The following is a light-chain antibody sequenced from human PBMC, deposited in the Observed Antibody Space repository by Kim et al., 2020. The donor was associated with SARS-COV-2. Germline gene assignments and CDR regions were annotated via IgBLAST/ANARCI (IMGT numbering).Light chain of an antibody. J-gene: IGLJ2*01. CDR1: NIGSKS. CDR3: QVWDSSSDPHVV. Sequence: SYELTQPPSVSVAPGKTARITCGGNNIGSKSVHWYQQKPGQAPVLVIYYDSDRPSGIPERSSGSNSGNTATLTISRVEAGDEADYYCQVWDSSSDPHVVFGGGTQLTVL. V-gene: IGLV3-21*04. CDR2: YDS.